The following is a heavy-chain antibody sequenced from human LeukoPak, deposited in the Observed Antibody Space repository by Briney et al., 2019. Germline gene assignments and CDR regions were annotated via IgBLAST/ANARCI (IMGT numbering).Heavy chain of an antibody. J-gene: IGHJ6*03. D-gene: IGHD2-2*01. Sequence: GGSLRLSCAASGFTVSSNYMSWVRQAPGKGLEWVSIIYSGGSTFYADSVKGRFTISRDNSKNTLYLQMNSLRAEDTAVYYCAKDLRVRYQLLWNTAMGAWYYMDVWGKGTTVTVSS. CDR1: GFTVSSNY. V-gene: IGHV3-53*01. CDR2: IYSGGST. CDR3: AKDLRVRYQLLWNTAMGAWYYMDV.